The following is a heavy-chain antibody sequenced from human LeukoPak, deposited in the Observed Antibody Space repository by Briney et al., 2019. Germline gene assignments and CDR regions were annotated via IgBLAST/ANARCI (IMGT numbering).Heavy chain of an antibody. Sequence: GASVKVSCKASGGTFSSYAISWVRQAPGQGLEWMGGIIPIFGTANYAQKFQGRVTITADKSTSTAYMELSSLRSEDTAVYYCAGDVCSGGSCYYYYYMDVWGKGTTVTVSS. V-gene: IGHV1-69*06. D-gene: IGHD2-15*01. J-gene: IGHJ6*03. CDR3: AGDVCSGGSCYYYYYMDV. CDR1: GGTFSSYA. CDR2: IIPIFGTA.